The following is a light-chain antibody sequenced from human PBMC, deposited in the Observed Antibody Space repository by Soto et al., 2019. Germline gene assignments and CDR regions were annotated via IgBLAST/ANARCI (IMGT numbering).Light chain of an antibody. CDR2: NTS. CDR1: QTINSY. Sequence: IQMTQSPSSLSASVGDRVTITCRASQTINSYLHWYQQKPGKAPKLLIYNTSNLQSGVPSRFSGSGSGTDFTLTISTLQPEDFATYYCQPGGAFGPGTKVDIK. J-gene: IGKJ3*01. CDR3: QPGGA. V-gene: IGKV1-39*01.